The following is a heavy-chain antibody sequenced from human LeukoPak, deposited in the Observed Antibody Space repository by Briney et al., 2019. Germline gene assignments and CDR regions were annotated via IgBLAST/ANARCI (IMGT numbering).Heavy chain of an antibody. CDR3: ARVRYFEWPIATYYFDY. CDR1: GYTFTGYY. Sequence: ASVKDSCMASGYTFTGYYMHWVRQAPGQGLEWMGWINPNSGGTNYAQKFQGRVTMTRDTSISTAYMELSRLRSDDTAVYYCARVRYFEWPIATYYFDYWGRGPLFTVSS. CDR2: INPNSGGT. V-gene: IGHV1-2*02. D-gene: IGHD3-9*01. J-gene: IGHJ4*02.